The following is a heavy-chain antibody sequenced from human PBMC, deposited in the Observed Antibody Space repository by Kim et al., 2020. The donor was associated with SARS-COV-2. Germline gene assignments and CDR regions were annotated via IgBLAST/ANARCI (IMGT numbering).Heavy chain of an antibody. CDR1: GFTFDDYA. J-gene: IGHJ4*02. CDR2: ISWNSDNI. V-gene: IGHV3-9*01. D-gene: IGHD2-21*01. Sequence: GGSLRLSCAASGFTFDDYAMHWVRQPPGKGLEWVSGISWNSDNIGYADSVKGRFTVSRDNAKNSLYLQMNSLRAEDTALYYCAKTTASPYDYMNWGGGEYFDYWGQGTLVTVSS. CDR3: AKTTASPYDYMNWGGGEYFDY.